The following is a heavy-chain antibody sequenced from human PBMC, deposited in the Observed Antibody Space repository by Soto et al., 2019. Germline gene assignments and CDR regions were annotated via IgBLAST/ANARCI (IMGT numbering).Heavy chain of an antibody. J-gene: IGHJ4*02. V-gene: IGHV1-69*13. CDR1: GGTFSSYA. D-gene: IGHD2-21*02. Sequence: SVKVSCKASGGTFSSYAISWVRQAPGQGLEWMGGIIPIFGTANYAQKFQGRVTITADESTSTAYMELSSLRSEDTAVYYCARERPCGGDCYRFDYWGQGTLVTVSS. CDR2: IIPIFGTA. CDR3: ARERPCGGDCYRFDY.